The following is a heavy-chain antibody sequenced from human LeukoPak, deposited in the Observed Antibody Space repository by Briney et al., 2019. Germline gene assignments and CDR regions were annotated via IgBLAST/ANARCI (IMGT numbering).Heavy chain of an antibody. V-gene: IGHV1-2*02. CDR2: INPNSGGT. CDR3: ARDRSIAARPLGY. CDR1: GYTFTDYY. Sequence: ASVKVSCKASGYTFTDYYVHWVRQAPGQGLEWMGWINPNSGGTNYAQKFQGRVTITRDTSISTAYMELTSLRSDDTAVFYCARDRSIAARPLGYWGQGTLVTVSS. D-gene: IGHD6-6*01. J-gene: IGHJ4*02.